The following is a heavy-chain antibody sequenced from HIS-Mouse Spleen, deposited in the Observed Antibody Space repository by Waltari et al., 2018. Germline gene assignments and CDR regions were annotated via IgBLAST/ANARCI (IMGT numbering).Heavy chain of an antibody. J-gene: IGHJ6*02. CDR1: GYTFTGYY. CDR3: ARDSIAVMDV. Sequence: QVQLVQSGAEVKKPGASVKVSCKASGYTFTGYYMHWVRQAPGQGLEWMGRINPNSGGPNYAQKLQGRVTMTRDTSISTAYMELSRLRSDDTAVYYCARDSIAVMDVWGQGTTVTVSS. D-gene: IGHD6-19*01. V-gene: IGHV1-2*06. CDR2: INPNSGGP.